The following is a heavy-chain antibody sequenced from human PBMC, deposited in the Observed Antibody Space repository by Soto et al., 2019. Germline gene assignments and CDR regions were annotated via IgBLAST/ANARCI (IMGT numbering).Heavy chain of an antibody. J-gene: IGHJ6*02. V-gene: IGHV3-15*01. CDR3: TTLRVPYYYGMDV. Sequence: EVQLVESGGGLVKPGGSLRLSCAASGFTFSNAWMSWVRQAPGKGLEWVGRIKSKTDGGTTDYAAPVKGRFTISRDDSKNTLYLQMNSLKTEDTAVYYCTTLRVPYYYGMDVWGQGTTVTVSS. CDR2: IKSKTDGGTT. CDR1: GFTFSNAW. D-gene: IGHD3-3*01.